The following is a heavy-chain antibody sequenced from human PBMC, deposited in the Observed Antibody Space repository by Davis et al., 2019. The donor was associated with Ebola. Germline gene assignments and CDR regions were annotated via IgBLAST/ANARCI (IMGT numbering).Heavy chain of an antibody. J-gene: IGHJ6*02. D-gene: IGHD4-17*01. CDR1: GFTFSSYG. CDR2: ISYDGSNK. Sequence: GGSLRLSCAASGFTFSSYGMHWVRQAPGKGLEWVAVISYDGSNKYYADSVKGRFTISRDNSKNTLYLQLNSLRAEDTAVYYCARDLGDYVASEIYYYYYGMDVWGQGTTVTVSS. V-gene: IGHV3-30*03. CDR3: ARDLGDYVASEIYYYYYGMDV.